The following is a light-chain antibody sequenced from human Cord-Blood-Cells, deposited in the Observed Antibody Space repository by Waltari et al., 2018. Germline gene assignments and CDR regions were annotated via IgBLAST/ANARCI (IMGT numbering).Light chain of an antibody. V-gene: IGKV1-9*01. J-gene: IGKJ4*01. Sequence: THLTQSPPSLSASVGDRVTITCRASQGISSYLAWYQQKPGKAPKLLIYAASTLQSGVPSRFSGSGSGTDFTLTISSLQPEDFATYYCQQLNSYPPLTFGGGTKVEIK. CDR3: QQLNSYPPLT. CDR1: QGISSY. CDR2: AAS.